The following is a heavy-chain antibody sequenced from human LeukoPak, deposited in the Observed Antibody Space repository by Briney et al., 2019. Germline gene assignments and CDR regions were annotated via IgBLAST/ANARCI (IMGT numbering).Heavy chain of an antibody. V-gene: IGHV3-23*01. CDR3: AKDQSQVVVAATPDY. J-gene: IGHJ4*02. D-gene: IGHD2-15*01. Sequence: PGGSLRLSCAASGFTFSSSAMSWVRQAPGKGLEWVSAISGSGYSTYYADSVKGRFTISRDNSKNTLYLQMNSLRAEDTAVYYCAKDQSQVVVAATPDYWGQGTLVTVSS. CDR1: GFTFSSSA. CDR2: ISGSGYST.